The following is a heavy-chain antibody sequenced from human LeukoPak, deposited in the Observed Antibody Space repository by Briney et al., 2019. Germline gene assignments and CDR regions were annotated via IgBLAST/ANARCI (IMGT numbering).Heavy chain of an antibody. CDR1: GFTFSSYA. V-gene: IGHV3-23*01. D-gene: IGHD2-15*01. Sequence: GGSLRLSCAASGFTFSSYAMSWVRQAPGKGLEWVSAISGSGGSTYYADSVKGRFTISRDNSKNTLYLQMNSLRAEDTAVYYRAKEPCSGGSCYSDYWGQGTLVTVSS. J-gene: IGHJ4*02. CDR2: ISGSGGST. CDR3: AKEPCSGGSCYSDY.